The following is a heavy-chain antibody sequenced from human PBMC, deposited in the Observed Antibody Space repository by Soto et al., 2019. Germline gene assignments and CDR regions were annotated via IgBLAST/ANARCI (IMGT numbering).Heavy chain of an antibody. Sequence: ASVKVSCKASGYTFTSYYLHWVRQAPGQGLEWMGWISAYNGNTNYAQKLQGRVTMTTDTSTSTAYMELRSLRAEDTALYYGAGEGGDLNWFDPWGQGTLVTVSS. CDR2: ISAYNGNT. D-gene: IGHD4-17*01. J-gene: IGHJ5*02. CDR3: AGEGGDLNWFDP. CDR1: GYTFTSYY. V-gene: IGHV1-18*04.